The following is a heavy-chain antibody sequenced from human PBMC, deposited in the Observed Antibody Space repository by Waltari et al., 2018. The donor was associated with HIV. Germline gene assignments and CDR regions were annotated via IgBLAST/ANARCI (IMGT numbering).Heavy chain of an antibody. J-gene: IGHJ6*02. CDR2: IYRNGNT. Sequence: EVQLVESGGGVTQRGVCRRPSCVIFGLDVSSHYRRWDLEPPGKGVEWVSVIYRNGNTYYVDSGKGRFTIFRDNSKNTVYLQMNNLRAEDTAVYYCARMHRYYGSEHSRYFYFGFDVWGQGTTVTVS. V-gene: IGHV3-53*03. CDR3: ARMHRYYGSEHSRYFYFGFDV. D-gene: IGHD3-10*01. CDR1: GLDVSSHY.